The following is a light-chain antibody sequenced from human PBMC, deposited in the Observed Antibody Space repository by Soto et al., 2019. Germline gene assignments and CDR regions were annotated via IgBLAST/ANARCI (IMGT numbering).Light chain of an antibody. V-gene: IGLV2-8*01. J-gene: IGLJ3*02. CDR1: SSDVGAYNY. CDR2: EVT. CDR3: SSFASSNTWV. Sequence: QSVLTQPPSASGSPGQSVTISCTGTSSDVGAYNYVSWYQQHAGKAPKLVIYEVTKRPSGVPDRFPGSKSANTASLTVSGLQAEDGADYYCSSFASSNTWVFGGGTKLTVL.